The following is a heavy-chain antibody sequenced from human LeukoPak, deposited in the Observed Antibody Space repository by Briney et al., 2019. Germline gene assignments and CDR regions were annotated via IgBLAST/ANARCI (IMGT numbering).Heavy chain of an antibody. J-gene: IGHJ5*02. CDR1: GFTFSSYA. V-gene: IGHV3-23*01. D-gene: IGHD3-3*01. CDR2: ISGSGGST. Sequence: GSLRLSCAASGFTFSSYAMSWVRQAPGKGLEWVSAISGSGGSTYYADSVKGRFTISRDNSKNTLYLQMNSLRAEDTAVYYCAKIIVLRFLEWSPSPFDPWGQGTLVTVSS. CDR3: AKIIVLRFLEWSPSPFDP.